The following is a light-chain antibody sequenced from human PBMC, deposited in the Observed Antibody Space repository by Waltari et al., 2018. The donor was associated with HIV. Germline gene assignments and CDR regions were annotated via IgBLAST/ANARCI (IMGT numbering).Light chain of an antibody. CDR1: GFATQY. Sequence: SYELKQPPSVSVSPGQTATITCSGDGFATQYAFWYQQKAGHAPVVVMYKDTERPLGIPERFSGSISGTTVTLTINEVQAEDEADYYCQSADSSGTYVFGSGTKVTVL. CDR2: KDT. V-gene: IGLV3-25*03. CDR3: QSADSSGTYV. J-gene: IGLJ1*01.